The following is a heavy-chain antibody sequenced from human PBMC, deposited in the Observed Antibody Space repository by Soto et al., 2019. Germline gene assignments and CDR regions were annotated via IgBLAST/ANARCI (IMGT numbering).Heavy chain of an antibody. J-gene: IGHJ6*02. D-gene: IGHD3-22*01. CDR3: AREMIPMIMGGMSAMDV. CDR2: ISFDGTNK. V-gene: IGHV3-30*04. Sequence: QVQLVESVGGVVQPERSQRLSCTASKFTFASYVMHWVRQAPGEGLEWVALISFDGTNKYYAESVKGRFTISRDNSKNTMYLQMNSLRPEDTAVYYCAREMIPMIMGGMSAMDVWGQGTTVTVS. CDR1: KFTFASYV.